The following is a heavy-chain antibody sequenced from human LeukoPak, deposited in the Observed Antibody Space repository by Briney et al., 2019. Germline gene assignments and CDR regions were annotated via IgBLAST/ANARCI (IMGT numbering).Heavy chain of an antibody. CDR2: ISSSSSTI. J-gene: IGHJ4*02. Sequence: PGGSLRLSCAASGCTFSSYSMNWVRQAPGKGLEWVSYISSSSSTIYYADSVEGRFTISRDNAKNSMSLQMNSLRDEDTAVYYWARDPANSSSWYAGNDYWGQGTLVTVPS. CDR1: GCTFSSYS. D-gene: IGHD6-13*01. V-gene: IGHV3-48*02. CDR3: ARDPANSSSWYAGNDY.